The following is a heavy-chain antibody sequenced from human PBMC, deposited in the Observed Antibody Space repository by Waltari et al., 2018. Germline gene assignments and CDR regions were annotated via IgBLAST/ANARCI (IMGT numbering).Heavy chain of an antibody. Sequence: QVQLQHSGPGLVKPSETLTVTLSFSYLSINLGYSLDWIRRPPHKGLEWIGSVFRDGKSCYNRSLESRAAISVDTSRDQFTLRLKSATAADTAIYYCVREPGIALAGPTYYFDYWGQGILVTVSS. CDR3: VREPGIALAGPTYYFDY. CDR2: VFRDGKS. V-gene: IGHV4-38-2*02. D-gene: IGHD6-19*01. CDR1: YLSINLGYS. J-gene: IGHJ4*02.